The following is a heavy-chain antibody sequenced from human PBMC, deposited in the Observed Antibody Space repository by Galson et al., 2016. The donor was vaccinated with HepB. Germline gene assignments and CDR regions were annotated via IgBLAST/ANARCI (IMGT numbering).Heavy chain of an antibody. CDR3: ARDPRYSSSTLYCYYGMDV. D-gene: IGHD6-6*01. J-gene: IGHJ6*04. CDR2: INPNSGGT. CDR1: GYTFSGYY. V-gene: IGHV1-2*02. Sequence: SVKVSCKASGYTFSGYYMHWVRQAPGQGLEWMGWINPNSGGTNYAQKFQGRVTMTRDTSISTAYMELSRLRSDDTAVYYCARDPRYSSSTLYCYYGMDVWGKGTTVTISS.